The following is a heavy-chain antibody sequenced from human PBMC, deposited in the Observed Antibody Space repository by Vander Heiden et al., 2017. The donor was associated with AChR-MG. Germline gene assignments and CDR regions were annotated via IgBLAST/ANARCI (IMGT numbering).Heavy chain of an antibody. V-gene: IGHV4-59*08. CDR3: ARSGGDSQSRNWFDP. CDR1: GRSISSYY. D-gene: IGHD3-16*01. J-gene: IGHJ5*02. Sequence: QVQLQESGPGLVKPSETLSLTCTVSGRSISSYYWSWIRQPPGKGLEWIGYIYYSGSTNYNPSLKSRVTISVDTSKNQFSLKLSSVTAADTAVYHCARSGGDSQSRNWFDPWGQGTLVTVSS. CDR2: IYYSGST.